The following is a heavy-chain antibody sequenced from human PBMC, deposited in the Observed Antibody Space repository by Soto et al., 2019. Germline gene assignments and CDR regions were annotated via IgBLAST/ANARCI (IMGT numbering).Heavy chain of an antibody. CDR3: AGGGYSIGYYYGRYYYGMDF. CDR1: VGSFSGYY. D-gene: IGHD3-22*01. Sequence: PEKLSVTYSVYVGSFSGYYWGWIRQPPGKGREWIGELNHSGSTNYNPSLKSRVTISVDTSKNQFSLRLSAVTAADTAVYYCAGGGYSIGYYYGRYYYGMDFWGLWTTGSVS. CDR2: LNHSGST. J-gene: IGHJ6*02. V-gene: IGHV4-34*01.